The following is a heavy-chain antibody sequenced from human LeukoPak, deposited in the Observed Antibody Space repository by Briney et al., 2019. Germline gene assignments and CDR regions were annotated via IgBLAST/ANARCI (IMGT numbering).Heavy chain of an antibody. V-gene: IGHV3-48*03. D-gene: IGHD2-15*01. J-gene: IGHJ3*02. CDR1: GFIFSSYE. CDR2: ISSSGSTR. CDR3: ARRKNGGGGAFDI. Sequence: GGSLRLSCAASGFIFSSYEMNWVRQAPGKGLEWVSYISSSGSTRYYADSVKGRFTISRDNAKNSLYLQMNSLRAEDTAVYYCARRKNGGGGAFDIWGQGTMVTVSS.